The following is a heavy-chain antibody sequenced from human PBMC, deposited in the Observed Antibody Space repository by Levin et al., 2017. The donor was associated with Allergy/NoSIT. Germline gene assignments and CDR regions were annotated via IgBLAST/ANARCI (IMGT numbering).Heavy chain of an antibody. V-gene: IGHV4-30-2*01. CDR1: GGSISSGGYS. Sequence: PSETLSLTCAVSGGSISSGGYSWSWIRQPPGKGLEWIGYIYHSGSTYYNPSLKSRVTISVDRSKNQFSLKLSSVTAADTAVYYCASYGDYAYMDVWGKGTTVTVSS. CDR3: ASYGDYAYMDV. D-gene: IGHD4-17*01. CDR2: IYHSGST. J-gene: IGHJ6*03.